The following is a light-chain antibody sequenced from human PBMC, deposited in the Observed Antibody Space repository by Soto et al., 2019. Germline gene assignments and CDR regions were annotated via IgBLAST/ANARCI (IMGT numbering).Light chain of an antibody. V-gene: IGKV3-15*01. CDR2: GAS. J-gene: IGKJ1*01. CDR1: QSVSSN. CDR3: QQYNNWPPWT. Sequence: EMVMTQSPATLSVSRGERATLSCRASQSVSSNLAWYQQKPGQAPRLLIYGASTRATGIPARFSGSGSGTEFTLTISSLQSEDFAVYYCQQYNNWPPWTFGQGTKVDIK.